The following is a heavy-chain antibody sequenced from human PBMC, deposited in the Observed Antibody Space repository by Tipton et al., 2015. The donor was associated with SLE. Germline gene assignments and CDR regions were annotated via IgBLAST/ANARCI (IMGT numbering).Heavy chain of an antibody. V-gene: IGHV4-38-2*01. J-gene: IGHJ3*02. CDR1: GYSISSGYY. CDR2: IYHSGST. CDR3: ARTAGLAFDI. D-gene: IGHD6-13*01. Sequence: TLSLTCAVSGYSISSGYYWGWIRQPPGKGLEWIGRIYHSGSTYYNPSLKSRVTISVDTSKNQFSLKLSSVTAADTAAYYCARTAGLAFDIWGQGTMVTVSS.